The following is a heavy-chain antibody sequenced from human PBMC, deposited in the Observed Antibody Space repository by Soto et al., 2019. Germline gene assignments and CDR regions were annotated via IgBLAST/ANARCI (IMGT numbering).Heavy chain of an antibody. CDR1: GDTPSTYA. D-gene: IGHD1-26*01. CDR2: IIPILGTP. V-gene: IGHV1-69*14. CDR3: AMWGLDVDS. Sequence: QVQLVQSGAEVQKPGASVNVSCKASGDTPSTYAISWVRQAPGQGLEWMGGIIPILGTPNYAQRFQGKITISADTSTRTTYMKLNSVTSGDTAMVYCAMWGLDVDSWGQGTLVIVSS. J-gene: IGHJ4*02.